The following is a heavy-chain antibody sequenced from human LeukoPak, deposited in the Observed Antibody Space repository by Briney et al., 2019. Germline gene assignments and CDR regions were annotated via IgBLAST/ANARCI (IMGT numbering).Heavy chain of an antibody. V-gene: IGHV3-23*01. D-gene: IGHD3-10*01. CDR3: AKDVRLVRGVNYGSIIDYFDY. Sequence: GGSLRLSCAASGFTFSSYAMSWVRQAPGKGLEWVSAISGSGGSTYYADSVKGRFTISRDNSKNTLCLQMNSLRAEDTAVYYCAKDVRLVRGVNYGSIIDYFDYWGQGTLVTVSS. CDR1: GFTFSSYA. J-gene: IGHJ4*02. CDR2: ISGSGGST.